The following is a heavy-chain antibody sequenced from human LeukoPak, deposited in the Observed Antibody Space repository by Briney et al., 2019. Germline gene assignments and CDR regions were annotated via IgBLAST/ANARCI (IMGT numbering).Heavy chain of an antibody. Sequence: PSETLSLTCTVSGVSMSSSPYYWGWIRQPPGKGLEWIGTIYDSGNTNYNPSLRSRLTISVDTSRNQFSLKLSSVTAADTAVYYCARSMSAMVRGVTNWFDPWGQGTLVTVSS. D-gene: IGHD3-10*01. CDR3: ARSMSAMVRGVTNWFDP. CDR1: GVSMSSSPYY. J-gene: IGHJ5*02. V-gene: IGHV4-39*01. CDR2: IYDSGNT.